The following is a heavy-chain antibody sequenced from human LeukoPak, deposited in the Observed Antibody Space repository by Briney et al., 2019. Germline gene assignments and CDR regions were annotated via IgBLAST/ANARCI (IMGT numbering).Heavy chain of an antibody. CDR2: ICGSSNST. V-gene: IGHV3-23*01. J-gene: IGHJ1*01. CDR1: GFTFSSYA. D-gene: IGHD2-15*01. CDR3: AKGFSGSVYSNFQH. Sequence: GGSLRLSCAASGFTFSSYAMSWVRQAPGKGLEWVSAICGSSNSTYYEDSVKGRFTISRDNSQNTLYLQMNSLRPENTAVYYCAKGFSGSVYSNFQHWGQGTLVTVSS.